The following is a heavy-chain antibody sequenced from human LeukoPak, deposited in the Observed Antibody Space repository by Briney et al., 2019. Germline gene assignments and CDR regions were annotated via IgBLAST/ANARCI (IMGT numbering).Heavy chain of an antibody. J-gene: IGHJ3*02. CDR1: GGSISSSSYY. Sequence: SETLSLTCTVSGGSISSSSYYWGWIRRPPGKGLEWIGSIYYSGSTYYNPSLKSRVTISVDTSKNQFSLKLSSVTAADTAVYYCARSYGDAFDIWGQGTMVTVSS. CDR3: ARSYGDAFDI. CDR2: IYYSGST. V-gene: IGHV4-39*07. D-gene: IGHD4-17*01.